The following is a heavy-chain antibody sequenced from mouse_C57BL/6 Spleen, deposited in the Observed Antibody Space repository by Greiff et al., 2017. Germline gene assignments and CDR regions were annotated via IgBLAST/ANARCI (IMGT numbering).Heavy chain of an antibody. J-gene: IGHJ2*01. D-gene: IGHD2-1*01. CDR1: GYTFTSYW. V-gene: IGHV1-61*01. CDR2: IYPSDSET. CDR3: ARRPYGNY. Sequence: VKLQQPGAELVRPGSSVKLSCKASGYTFTSYWMDWVKQRPGQGLEWIGNIYPSDSETHYNQKFKDKATLPVDKSSSTAYMQLSSLTSEDSSVYYCARRPYGNYWGQGTTLTVSS.